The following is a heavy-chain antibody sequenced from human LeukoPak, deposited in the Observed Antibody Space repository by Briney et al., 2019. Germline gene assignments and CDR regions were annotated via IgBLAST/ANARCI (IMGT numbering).Heavy chain of an antibody. J-gene: IGHJ4*02. CDR2: INPNSGGT. D-gene: IGHD3-10*01. CDR1: GYTFTGYY. V-gene: IGHV1-2*06. CDR3: ARVVWVNYYGSGSYYKLDY. Sequence: ASVKVSCKASGYTFTGYYMHWVRQAPGQGLEWMGRINPNSGGTNYAQKFQGRVTMTRDTSISTAYMELGRLRSDDTAVYYCARVVWVNYYGSGSYYKLDYWGQGTLATVSS.